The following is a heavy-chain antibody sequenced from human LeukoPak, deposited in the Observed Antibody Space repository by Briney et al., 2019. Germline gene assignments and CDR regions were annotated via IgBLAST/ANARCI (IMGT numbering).Heavy chain of an antibody. CDR1: GFPFNSYW. D-gene: IGHD5-24*01. J-gene: IGHJ4*02. CDR3: TRVGYIDEGIDY. Sequence: TGGSLRLSCVASGFPFNSYWMTWVRQAPGKGLEWVANIKQDGSKKSYVDSVKGRFTISRDNAKNSLYLQMNSLRAEDTAIYYCTRVGYIDEGIDYWGQGTLVTVSS. V-gene: IGHV3-7*04. CDR2: IKQDGSKK.